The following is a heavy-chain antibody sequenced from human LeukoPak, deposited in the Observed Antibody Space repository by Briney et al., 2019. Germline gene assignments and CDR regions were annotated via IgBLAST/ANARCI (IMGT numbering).Heavy chain of an antibody. Sequence: GGSLRLSCTASGFTLRNYWMHWVRQVPGKRLVWVSRISGDGSVTNYADSVQGRFTISRDNAKNTLYLQIDSLRSEDTAAYYCARYSSSTGRASYYLDYWGHGTLVTVSS. V-gene: IGHV3-74*01. CDR1: GFTLRNYW. CDR2: ISGDGSVT. D-gene: IGHD6-6*01. J-gene: IGHJ4*01. CDR3: ARYSSSTGRASYYLDY.